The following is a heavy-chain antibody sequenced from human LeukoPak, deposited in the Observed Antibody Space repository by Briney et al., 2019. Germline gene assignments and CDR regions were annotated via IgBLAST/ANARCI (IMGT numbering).Heavy chain of an antibody. V-gene: IGHV3-23*01. Sequence: PGGSLRLSCAASGFTFSSYAVTWVRQVPGKGLEWVSGITGSGDTTFYADSVKGRFTISRDNSKNTLYLQMHSLRVEDTAVYYCVKDYSTIAAAANPLFDYWGQVALVTDSS. D-gene: IGHD6-13*01. J-gene: IGHJ4*02. CDR1: GFTFSSYA. CDR3: VKDYSTIAAAANPLFDY. CDR2: ITGSGDTT.